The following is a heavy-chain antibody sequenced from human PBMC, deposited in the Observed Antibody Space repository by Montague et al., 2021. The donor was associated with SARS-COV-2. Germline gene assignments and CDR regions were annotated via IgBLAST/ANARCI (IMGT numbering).Heavy chain of an antibody. Sequence: SETLSLTCTVSGGSISTTSYYWGWLRQPPGKGLEWIASIFYSGTTYYNPSLRSRVTISVQTSKNQFSLTVASVTAADTAIYYCASDFTNSYAMDVWGQGTTVIVSS. CDR2: IFYSGTT. V-gene: IGHV4-39*07. CDR3: ASDFTNSYAMDV. J-gene: IGHJ6*02. CDR1: GGSISTTSYY. D-gene: IGHD3-3*01.